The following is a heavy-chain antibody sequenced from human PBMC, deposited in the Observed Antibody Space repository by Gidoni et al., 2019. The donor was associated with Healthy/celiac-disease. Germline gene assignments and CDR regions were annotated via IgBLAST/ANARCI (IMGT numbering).Heavy chain of an antibody. CDR3: AREMTTVNLWGVLY. V-gene: IGHV3-33*01. J-gene: IGHJ4*02. Sequence: QGQLEESGGGVDQQGRALGPSGAGEGFKVSSSAMHWVRQAPGKGLDWVAFIWSDVSIEFYGDSVKCRFTISRVNSKNTLYLQMNCLRAEHTAVYYCAREMTTVNLWGVLYWGQGTLVPVSS. CDR2: IWSDVSIE. D-gene: IGHD4-17*01. CDR1: GFKVSSSA.